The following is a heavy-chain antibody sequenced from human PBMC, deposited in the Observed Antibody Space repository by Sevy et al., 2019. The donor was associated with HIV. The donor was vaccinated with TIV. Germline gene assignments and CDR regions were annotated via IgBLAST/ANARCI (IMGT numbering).Heavy chain of an antibody. V-gene: IGHV3-23*01. CDR2: FSGSGGRT. CDR1: GFTFGTYA. J-gene: IGHJ4*02. CDR3: AKAAYASKVVVTNGFDY. Sequence: GGSLRLSCAASGFTFGTYAMSWVRLAPVKGLEWVSTFSGSGGRTYYADSVKGRFTISRDNSKNTLYLQMNSLRAEDTAVYYCAKAAYASKVVVTNGFDYWGQGTLVTVSS. D-gene: IGHD3-22*01.